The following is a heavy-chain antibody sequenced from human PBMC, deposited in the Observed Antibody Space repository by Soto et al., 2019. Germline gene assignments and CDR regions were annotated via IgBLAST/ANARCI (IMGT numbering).Heavy chain of an antibody. J-gene: IGHJ6*02. CDR3: AKVRDGYNHKYYYYYYGMDV. D-gene: IGHD5-18*01. CDR2: ISYDGTNK. Sequence: QVQLVESGGGVVQPGRSLRVSCAASGFTFSSYGMHWVRQAPGKGLEWVAVISYDGTNKYYADSVKGRFTISRDNSKNTLYLQMNSLRAEDTAVYYCAKVRDGYNHKYYYYYYGMDVWGQGTTVTVSS. CDR1: GFTFSSYG. V-gene: IGHV3-30*18.